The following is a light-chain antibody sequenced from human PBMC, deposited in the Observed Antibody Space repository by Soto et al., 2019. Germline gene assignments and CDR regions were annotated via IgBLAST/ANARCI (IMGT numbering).Light chain of an antibody. V-gene: IGKV2D-29*01. CDR1: QTARHSDGRTY. CDR3: MQSMDLPPP. CDR2: EVY. Sequence: DIVMTQTPLSLSVTPRQAASISCKSSQTARHSDGRTYLYWYRQKQGQPPQLLIYEVYNRFSGVKERFSGSGSGTDFTLNISRVEAHYVGVYECMQSMDLPPPFGQGTKLEL. J-gene: IGKJ2*01.